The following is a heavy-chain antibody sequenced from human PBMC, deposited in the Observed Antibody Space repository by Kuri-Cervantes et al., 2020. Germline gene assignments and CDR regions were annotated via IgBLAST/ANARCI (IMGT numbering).Heavy chain of an antibody. CDR1: GFTFSNYA. D-gene: IGHD5-18*01. J-gene: IGHJ6*02. CDR3: ARDSLPDTAYYYYGMDV. CDR2: VSYDGTNK. Sequence: GGSLRLSCAASGFTFSNYAMHWVRQAPGKGLEWVAVVSYDGTNKYHADSVKGRFTISRDNSKNTLYLQMNSLRDEDTAVYYCARDSLPDTAYYYYGMDVWGQGTTVTVSS. V-gene: IGHV3-30-3*01.